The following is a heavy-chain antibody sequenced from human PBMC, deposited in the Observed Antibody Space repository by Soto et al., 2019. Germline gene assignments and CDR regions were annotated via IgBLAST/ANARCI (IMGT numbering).Heavy chain of an antibody. Sequence: GESLKISCKDSGFSFASSWIGWVRQMPGKGLEWMGVIYPGDSDTRYSPSFQGQVTISADKSISTAYLQWSSLKASDTAMYYCARGDYRVLEFWGQGTLVPVSS. J-gene: IGHJ4*02. CDR1: GFSFASSW. CDR2: IYPGDSDT. CDR3: ARGDYRVLEF. V-gene: IGHV5-51*01. D-gene: IGHD4-4*01.